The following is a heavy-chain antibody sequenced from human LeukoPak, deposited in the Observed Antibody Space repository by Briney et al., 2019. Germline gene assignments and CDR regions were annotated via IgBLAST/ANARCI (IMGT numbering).Heavy chain of an antibody. Sequence: SVTQLLSCSLSGTSFSWSYRVWSPCNPGMGPVPIGLIHTSGSTNYNPSLKSRVTVSVDTSKNQFSLKLSSVTAADTAVYYCARDLTTPPYNWFDLWGQGTLVTVSS. CDR3: ARDLTTPPYNWFDL. V-gene: IGHV4-4*07. D-gene: IGHD4-17*01. J-gene: IGHJ5*02. CDR1: GTSFSWSY. CDR2: IHTSGST.